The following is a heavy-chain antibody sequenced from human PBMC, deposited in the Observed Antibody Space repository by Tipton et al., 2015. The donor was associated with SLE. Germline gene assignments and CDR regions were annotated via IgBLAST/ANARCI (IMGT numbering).Heavy chain of an antibody. D-gene: IGHD3-22*01. V-gene: IGHV4-59*08. CDR1: NGSINAYY. CDR2: VFHLGAA. CDR3: ARLAHYNSSWYLGV. J-gene: IGHJ4*02. Sequence: TLSLTCTVSNGSINAYYWSWVRQTPGKGLEYIGHVFHLGAANYSPSLKSRVAMSVDSSKSQFSLRLRSVTAADTAVYYCARLAHYNSSWYLGVWGQGSLATVSS.